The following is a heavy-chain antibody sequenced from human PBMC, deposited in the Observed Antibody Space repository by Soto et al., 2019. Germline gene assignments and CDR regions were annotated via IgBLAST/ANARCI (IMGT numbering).Heavy chain of an antibody. Sequence: QITVKESGLTLVKPTETLTLTCTFSGFALSSIGMGVGWIRQPPGKALEWLALIYWDDDKRYSPSLSSRLTINKDPSKNQVYLTMTNMDPVDTATYYCARITRGVYDLDRLWEKFAYWGQGTLVTVSS. D-gene: IGHD5-12*01. CDR2: IYWDDDK. CDR1: GFALSSIGMG. J-gene: IGHJ4*02. CDR3: ARITRGVYDLDRLWEKFAY. V-gene: IGHV2-5*02.